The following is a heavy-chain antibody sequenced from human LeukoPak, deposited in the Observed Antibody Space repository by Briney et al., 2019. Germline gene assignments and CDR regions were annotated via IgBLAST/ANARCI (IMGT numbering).Heavy chain of an antibody. J-gene: IGHJ4*02. D-gene: IGHD1-26*01. Sequence: GRSLRLSCAGSGFTFSTYAMSWVRQAPGKGLEWVSGISSSGDRTFYRDSVKGRLTISRDNSKNTLYLQLNSLRAEDTAAYHCAVRTRGSYFDYWGQGALVTVSS. CDR2: ISSSGDRT. CDR3: AVRTRGSYFDY. CDR1: GFTFSTYA. V-gene: IGHV3-23*01.